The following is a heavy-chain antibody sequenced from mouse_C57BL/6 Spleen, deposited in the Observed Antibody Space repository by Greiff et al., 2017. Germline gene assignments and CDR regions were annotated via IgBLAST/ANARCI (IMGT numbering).Heavy chain of an antibody. V-gene: IGHV1-59*01. CDR3: ARGGVGRAMDY. Sequence: QVQLQQPGAELVRPGTSVKLSCKASGYTFTSYWMHWVKQRPGQGLEWIGVIDPSDSYTNYNQKFQGKATLTVDTSSSPAYMQLSSLTSAESAVYYCARGGVGRAMDYWGQGTSVTVSS. J-gene: IGHJ4*01. CDR2: IDPSDSYT. CDR1: GYTFTSYW. D-gene: IGHD4-1*01.